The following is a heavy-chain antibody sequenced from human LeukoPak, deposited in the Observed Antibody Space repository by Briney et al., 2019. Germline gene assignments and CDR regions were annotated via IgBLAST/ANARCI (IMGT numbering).Heavy chain of an antibody. V-gene: IGHV7-4-1*02. J-gene: IGHJ3*02. CDR1: GYTFTSYG. CDR3: ARAIPAYCGGDCFTGAFDI. D-gene: IGHD2-21*02. Sequence: PGASVKVSCKASGYTFTSYGITWVRQAPGQGLEWMGWINTNTGNPTYAQGFTGRFVFSLDTSVSTAYLQISSLKAEDTAVYYCARAIPAYCGGDCFTGAFDIWGQGTMVTVSS. CDR2: INTNTGNP.